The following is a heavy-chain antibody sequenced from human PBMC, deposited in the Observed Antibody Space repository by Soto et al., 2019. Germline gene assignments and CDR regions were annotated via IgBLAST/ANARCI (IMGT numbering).Heavy chain of an antibody. Sequence: QVQLQESGPGLVKASQTLSLTCTVSGGSISRGDYYWTWIRQPPGKGLEWIGYIYYSGSTYYNPSLKSRLIISVDTSKNQFSLKVSSVTAADTAVYYCARAGDRSGSTVAYWGQGTLVTVSS. CDR3: ARAGDRSGSTVAY. V-gene: IGHV4-30-4*01. CDR1: GGSISRGDYY. J-gene: IGHJ4*02. CDR2: IYYSGST. D-gene: IGHD3-22*01.